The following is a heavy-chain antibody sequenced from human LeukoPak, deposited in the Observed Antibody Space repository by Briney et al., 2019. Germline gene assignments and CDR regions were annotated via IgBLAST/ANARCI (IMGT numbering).Heavy chain of an antibody. D-gene: IGHD2-15*01. CDR3: ARVGYCSGGDCYSRGAPIDY. CDR2: INHIGST. J-gene: IGHJ4*02. V-gene: IGHV4-34*01. Sequence: KPSETLSLTCAVYGGPFSGYYWSWIRQPPGKGLEWIGDINHIGSTNFNPSLKSRVAISVDPFKNQFSLKVNSVTAADTAVYFCARVGYCSGGDCYSRGAPIDYWGQGTLVTVSS. CDR1: GGPFSGYY.